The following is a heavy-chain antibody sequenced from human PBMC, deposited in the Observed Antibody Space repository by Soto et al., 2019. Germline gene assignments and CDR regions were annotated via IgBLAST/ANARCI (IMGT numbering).Heavy chain of an antibody. CDR2: ISNSGSHI. V-gene: IGHV3-21*01. J-gene: IGHJ4*01. CDR1: GFTFKSYS. D-gene: IGHD1-1*01. Sequence: GGSLILSCVASGFTFKSYSVNWVRQAPGKGLECVSSISNSGSHIYYSDSVKNRFTISRDNAKKSLFLQMNSLRAEDTAVYYFARDERVPLFDYWGHGTLVTVS. CDR3: ARDERVPLFDY.